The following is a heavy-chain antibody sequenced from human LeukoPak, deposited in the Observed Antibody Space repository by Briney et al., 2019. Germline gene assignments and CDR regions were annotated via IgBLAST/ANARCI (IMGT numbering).Heavy chain of an antibody. D-gene: IGHD3-3*01. CDR3: ARDVRGWSGSDY. J-gene: IGHJ4*02. V-gene: IGHV4-4*07. CDR2: IYTTGST. CDR1: GGSISSYY. Sequence: SETLSLTCSVSGGSISSYYWSWIRQPAGKGLEWIGRIYTTGSTDYNPPLKSRVTMSVDTSKNQFSLNLSSVTAADTAVYYCARDVRGWSGSDYWGQGTLVTVSS.